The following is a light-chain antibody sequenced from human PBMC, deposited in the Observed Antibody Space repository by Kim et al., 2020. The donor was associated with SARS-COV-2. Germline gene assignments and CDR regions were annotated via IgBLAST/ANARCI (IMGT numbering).Light chain of an antibody. CDR2: GAS. CDR3: QQYGSSPPLYT. CDR1: QSVSSSN. V-gene: IGKV3-20*01. J-gene: IGKJ2*01. Sequence: EIVLTQSPGTLSLSPGDRATLSCRASQSVSSSNLVWYQQKPGQAPRLLILGASSRATGIPDRFSGSGSGTDFTLTVSRLEPEDFAVYYCQQYGSSPPLYTFGQGTKLEI.